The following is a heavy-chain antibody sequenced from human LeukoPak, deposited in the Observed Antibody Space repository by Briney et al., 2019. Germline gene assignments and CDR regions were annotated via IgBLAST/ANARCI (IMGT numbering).Heavy chain of an antibody. CDR3: AKARGSGFQRGDAFYM. J-gene: IGHJ3*02. CDR1: GFTFSNFG. V-gene: IGHV3-30*02. CDR2: ISYDGKDK. Sequence: GGSLRLSCATSGFTFSNFGMNWVRQAPGKGLQWVAFISYDGKDKYYSDSVKGRITISRDNSKSTLYVQMDSLRTEDTAVYYCAKARGSGFQRGDAFYMWGQGTRVTVSS. D-gene: IGHD6-19*01.